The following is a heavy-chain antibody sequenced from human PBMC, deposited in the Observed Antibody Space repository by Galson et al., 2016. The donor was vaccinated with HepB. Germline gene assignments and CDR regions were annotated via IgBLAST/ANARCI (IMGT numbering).Heavy chain of an antibody. CDR3: ARGALGVAGLDY. V-gene: IGHV4-4*02. D-gene: IGHD6-19*01. CDR2: IYHSGST. CDR1: GGSISSSNW. Sequence: ETLSLTCAVSGGSISSSNWWSWVRQPPGRGLEWIGEIYHSGSTNYNPSLKSRVTISVDKSKNQFSLRLSSVTAADTAVYYCARGALGVAGLDYWGQGTLVTVSS. J-gene: IGHJ4*02.